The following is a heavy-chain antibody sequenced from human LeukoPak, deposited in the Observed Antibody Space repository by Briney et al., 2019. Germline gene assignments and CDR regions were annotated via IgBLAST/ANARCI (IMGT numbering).Heavy chain of an antibody. CDR2: INPNSGGA. Sequence: ASVKVSCKAFGYSFSGGYYIHWVRQAPGQGLEWLGWINPNSGGANYAQKFQGRVTTTKDTSISTAYMELTSLKSDDTAIYYCAREGSSWSLGYWGQGTLVTVSS. CDR1: GYSFSGGYY. J-gene: IGHJ4*02. D-gene: IGHD6-13*01. V-gene: IGHV1-2*02. CDR3: AREGSSWSLGY.